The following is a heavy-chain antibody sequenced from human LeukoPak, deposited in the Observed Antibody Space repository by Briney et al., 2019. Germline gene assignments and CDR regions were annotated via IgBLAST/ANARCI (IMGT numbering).Heavy chain of an antibody. CDR1: GFTFSGSA. CDR2: IRSKGNSYAT. D-gene: IGHD2-21*02. J-gene: IGHJ4*02. V-gene: IGHV3-73*01. CDR3: CSLDCGDDGSCY. Sequence: GGSPRLSCAASGFTFSGSAIHWVRQASGKGLEWVGRIRSKGNSYATAYGASVKGRFTISRDDSKNTAYLQMNSLKTEDTAVYYCCSLDCGDDGSCYWGQGTLVTVSS.